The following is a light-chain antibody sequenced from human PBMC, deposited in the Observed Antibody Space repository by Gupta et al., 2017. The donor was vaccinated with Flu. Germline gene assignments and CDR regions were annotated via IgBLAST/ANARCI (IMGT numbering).Light chain of an antibody. CDR3: QVWDSSSDRWV. V-gene: IGLV3-21*02. CDR1: NIGTKS. J-gene: IGLJ3*02. CDR2: DES. Sequence: SYVLTQPPSVSVAPGQTARISCGGNNIGTKSVHWYQQKPGQAPVLVIYDESDRPSGIPERFSGSKSGNTATLTISRVEAGDEADYYCQVWDSSSDRWVFGGGTKLTVL.